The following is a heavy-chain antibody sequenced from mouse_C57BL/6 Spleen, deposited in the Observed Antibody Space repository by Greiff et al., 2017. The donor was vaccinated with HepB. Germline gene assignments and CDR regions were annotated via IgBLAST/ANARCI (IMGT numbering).Heavy chain of an antibody. Sequence: QVQLQQSGAELVRPGASVTLSCKASGYTFTDYEMHWVKQTPVHGLEWIGAIDPETGGTAYNQKFKGKAILTADKSSSTAYMELRSLTSEDSAVYYCTRLGEGDYFDYWGQGTTLTVSS. D-gene: IGHD3-3*01. J-gene: IGHJ2*01. V-gene: IGHV1-15*01. CDR3: TRLGEGDYFDY. CDR2: IDPETGGT. CDR1: GYTFTDYE.